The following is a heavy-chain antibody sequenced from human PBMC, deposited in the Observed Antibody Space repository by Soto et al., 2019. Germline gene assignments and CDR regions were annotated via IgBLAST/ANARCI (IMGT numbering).Heavy chain of an antibody. CDR2: INKDGSQK. J-gene: IGHJ4*02. V-gene: IGHV3-7*03. D-gene: IGHD7-27*01. Sequence: GGSLRLSCAASGFTLSNCWMTWVRQAPGKGLEWVANINKDGSQKTYVDSVKGRFTIARDNGQNSLSLQINSLRVEDTGVYYCVRELGLAYWGQGALVTVSS. CDR3: VRELGLAY. CDR1: GFTLSNCW.